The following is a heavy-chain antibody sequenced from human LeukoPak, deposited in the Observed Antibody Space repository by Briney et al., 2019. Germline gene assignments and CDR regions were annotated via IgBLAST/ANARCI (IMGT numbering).Heavy chain of an antibody. Sequence: GGSLKISCKGSGYSFTSYWIGWVRQMPGKGLEWMGIIYPGDSDTRYSPSFQGQVTISADKCNSTAHQPERSLKASDTAIYYCARRGAATYYFDYWGQGTLVTVSS. V-gene: IGHV5-51*01. J-gene: IGHJ4*02. D-gene: IGHD6-13*01. CDR1: GYSFTSYW. CDR3: ARRGAATYYFDY. CDR2: IYPGDSDT.